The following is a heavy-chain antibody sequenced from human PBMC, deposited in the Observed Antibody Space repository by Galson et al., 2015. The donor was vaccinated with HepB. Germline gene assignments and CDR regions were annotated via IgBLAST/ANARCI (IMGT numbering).Heavy chain of an antibody. CDR2: IKQDGTEK. J-gene: IGHJ4*02. D-gene: IGHD6-13*01. CDR3: AKAENMSWHD. CDR1: GFTYSRYW. Sequence: SLRLSCAASGFTYSRYWMSWVRQVPGKGLERVAAIKQDGTEKHYVDSVKGRFTISRDNAKNSLYLQMNSLRAEDTAVYYCAKAENMSWHDWGQGTLVTVSS. V-gene: IGHV3-7*01.